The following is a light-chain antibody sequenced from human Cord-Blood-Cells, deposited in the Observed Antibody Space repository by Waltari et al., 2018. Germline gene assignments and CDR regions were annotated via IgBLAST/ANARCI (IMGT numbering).Light chain of an antibody. CDR2: GAS. Sequence: EIVMKQSPATLSVSPGERATPSCRASQIIRSNLAWYQQTPGQAPRLLIYGASTRATGIPARFSGSGSGTEFTLTISSLQSEDFAVYYCQQYKNWPPWTFGQGTKVEIK. V-gene: IGKV3-15*01. CDR3: QQYKNWPPWT. J-gene: IGKJ1*01. CDR1: QIIRSN.